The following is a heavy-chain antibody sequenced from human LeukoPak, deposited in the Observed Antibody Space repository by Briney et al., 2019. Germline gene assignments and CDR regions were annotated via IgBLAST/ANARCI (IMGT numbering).Heavy chain of an antibody. CDR2: IKQDGSEK. V-gene: IGHV3-7*01. D-gene: IGHD6-19*01. J-gene: IGHJ6*03. CDR3: AKSAEDVYSSGWANYYYYMDV. Sequence: GGSLRLSCAASGFTFSSYWMSWVRQAPGKGLEWVANIKQDGSEKYYVDSVKGRFTISRDNAKNSLYLQMNSLRAEDTAVYYCAKSAEDVYSSGWANYYYYMDVWGKGTTVTVSS. CDR1: GFTFSSYW.